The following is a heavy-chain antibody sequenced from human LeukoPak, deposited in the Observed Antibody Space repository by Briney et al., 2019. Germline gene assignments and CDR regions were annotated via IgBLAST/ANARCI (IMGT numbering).Heavy chain of an antibody. Sequence: GGSLRLSCAASGFTFSDYYMSWIRQAPGKGLEWVSYISSSTYTNYADSVKGRFTISRDNARNSMYLQMNSLRAEDTAVYYCARISGSYVFDYWGQGTLVTVSS. CDR2: ISSSTYT. D-gene: IGHD1-26*01. V-gene: IGHV3-11*03. CDR1: GFTFSDYY. CDR3: ARISGSYVFDY. J-gene: IGHJ4*02.